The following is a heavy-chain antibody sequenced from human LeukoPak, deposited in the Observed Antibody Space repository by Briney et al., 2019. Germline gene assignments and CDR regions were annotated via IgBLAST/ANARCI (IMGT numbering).Heavy chain of an antibody. Sequence: SGTLSLTCAVSGGSISSSSWWSWVRQPPGKGLEWIGEIYHSGSTNYNPSLKSRVTISVDKSKNQFSLKLSSVTAADTAVYYCSRENGAFSPFGYWGQGTLVTVPS. CDR2: IYHSGST. J-gene: IGHJ4*02. CDR1: GGSISSSSW. CDR3: SRENGAFSPFGY. V-gene: IGHV4-4*02. D-gene: IGHD2-8*01.